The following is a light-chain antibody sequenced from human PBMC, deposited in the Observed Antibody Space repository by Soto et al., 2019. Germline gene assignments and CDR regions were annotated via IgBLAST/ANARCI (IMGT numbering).Light chain of an antibody. CDR1: ESVSDGS. V-gene: IGKV3-20*01. J-gene: IGKJ1*01. CDR2: GAS. CDR3: QQYGTSPPR. Sequence: EIVLTQSPGTLSLSPGERAALSCRASESVSDGSLAWYQQKSGQAPRLLIYGASSRATGIPYRFSGSGSGTEFTLTISRLEPEDFAVYSCQQYGTSPPRFGQGTKVEIK.